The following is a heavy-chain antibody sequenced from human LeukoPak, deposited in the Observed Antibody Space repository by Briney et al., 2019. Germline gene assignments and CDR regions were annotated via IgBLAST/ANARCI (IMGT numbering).Heavy chain of an antibody. CDR2: INSDGSST. Sequence: GGSLRLSCAASGFTFSSYAMSWVRQAPGKGLVRVSRINSDGSSTSYADSVKGRFTISRDNAKNTLYLQMNSLRAEDTAVYYCARDDHPYYFDYWGQGTLVTVSS. CDR3: ARDDHPYYFDY. J-gene: IGHJ4*02. CDR1: GFTFSSYA. V-gene: IGHV3-74*01.